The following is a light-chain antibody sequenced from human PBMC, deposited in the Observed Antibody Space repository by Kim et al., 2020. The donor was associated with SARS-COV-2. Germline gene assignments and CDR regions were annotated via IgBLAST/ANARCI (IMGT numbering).Light chain of an antibody. CDR3: QSYDTSLSGV. CDR2: GNT. Sequence: QSVLTQPPSVSGAPGQRVTISCTGSSSNIGAGYAVHWYQQLPGSAPKLLIYGNTNRPSGVPDRFSGSKSGTSASLAITGLQAEDEADYYCQSYDTSLSGVFGGGTQLTVL. J-gene: IGLJ3*02. CDR1: SSNIGAGYA. V-gene: IGLV1-40*01.